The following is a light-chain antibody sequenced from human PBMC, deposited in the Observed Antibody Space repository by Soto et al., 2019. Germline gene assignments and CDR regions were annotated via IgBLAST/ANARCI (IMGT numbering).Light chain of an antibody. J-gene: IGKJ4*01. V-gene: IGKV1-13*02. CDR1: QGISSA. Sequence: AIQLTQSPSSLSASVGDRVTITCRASQGISSALAWYQQKPGKAPKLLIYDASSLESVVPSRFSGSGSGTDFPLTISSLQPEDFATYYCQQFNSYPLLTFGGGTKVEIK. CDR2: DAS. CDR3: QQFNSYPLLT.